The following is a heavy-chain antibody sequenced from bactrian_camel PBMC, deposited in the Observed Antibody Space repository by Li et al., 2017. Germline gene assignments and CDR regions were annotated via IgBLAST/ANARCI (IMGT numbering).Heavy chain of an antibody. J-gene: IGHJ4*01. Sequence: HVQLVESGGGSVQVGGSLNLSCVATPGYSYSTYCMAWFRQVPGKQREGVASKVLGTTLSNYADSVKGRFTISQDGAENTVYLQMNSLNPEDTAIYYCAARNLAAATWYEGYNYWGQGTQVTVS. D-gene: IGHD6*01. CDR2: KVLGTTLS. CDR1: GYSYSTYC. V-gene: IGHV3S53*01. CDR3: AARNLAAATWYEGYNY.